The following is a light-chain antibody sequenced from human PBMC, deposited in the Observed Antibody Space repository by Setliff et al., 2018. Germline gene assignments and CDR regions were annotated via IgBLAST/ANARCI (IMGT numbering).Light chain of an antibody. V-gene: IGLV1-51*01. CDR1: SSNIGNDY. CDR2: NDN. CDR3: ATWDHSLRGVV. Sequence: QSVLTQPPSVSAAPRQKVTISCSGSSSNIGNDYVSWYHQLPGTAPKLLIYNDNQRPSGIPDRFSGSKSGTSATLGITGLQTGDEGDYYCATWDHSLRGVVFGGGTQLTVL. J-gene: IGLJ2*01.